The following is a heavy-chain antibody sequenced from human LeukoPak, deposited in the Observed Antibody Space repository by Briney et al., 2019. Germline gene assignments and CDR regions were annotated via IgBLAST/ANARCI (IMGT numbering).Heavy chain of an antibody. CDR1: GGPISSHY. CDR3: ARSPVYYYDSSGYYGWYNWFDP. D-gene: IGHD3-22*01. V-gene: IGHV4-59*11. Sequence: SETLSLTCTVSGGPISSHYWSWIRQPPGKGLEWIGYIYYSGSTNYNPSLKSRVTISVDTSKNQFSLKLSSVTAADTAVYYCARSPVYYYDSSGYYGWYNWFDPWGQGTLVTVSS. CDR2: IYYSGST. J-gene: IGHJ5*02.